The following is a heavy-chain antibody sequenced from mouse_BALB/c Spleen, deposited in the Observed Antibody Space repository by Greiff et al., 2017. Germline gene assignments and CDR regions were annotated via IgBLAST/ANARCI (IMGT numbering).Heavy chain of an antibody. CDR3: ARGGGSTMISWFAY. CDR1: GFTFSSYT. V-gene: IGHV5-12-2*01. J-gene: IGHJ3*01. D-gene: IGHD2-4*01. CDR2: ISNGGGST. Sequence: EVQLQESGGGLVQPGGSLKLSCAASGFTFSSYTMSWVRQTPEKRLEWVAYISNGGGSTYYPDTVKGRFTISRDNARNILYLQMSSLRSEDTAMYYCARGGGSTMISWFAYWGQGTLVTVSA.